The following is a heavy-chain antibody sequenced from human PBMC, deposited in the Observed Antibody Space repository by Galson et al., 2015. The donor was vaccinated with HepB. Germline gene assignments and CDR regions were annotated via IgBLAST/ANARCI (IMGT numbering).Heavy chain of an antibody. Sequence: SLRLSCAGSGFIFNRHSLNWVRQAPGKAPEWIAYISSGSNTIDYADSVRGRFTISRDNAQNSLYLQMDSLRAEDTGLYYCARDHSNGWVDYWGQGTLVTVSS. D-gene: IGHD2-2*01. V-gene: IGHV3-48*01. J-gene: IGHJ4*02. CDR3: ARDHSNGWVDY. CDR2: ISSGSNTI. CDR1: GFIFNRHS.